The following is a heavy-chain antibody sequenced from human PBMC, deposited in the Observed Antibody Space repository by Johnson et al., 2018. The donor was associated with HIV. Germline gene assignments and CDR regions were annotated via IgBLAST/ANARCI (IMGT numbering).Heavy chain of an antibody. V-gene: IGHV3-9*01. Sequence: EVQLVESGGGLVQPGRSLRLSCAASGFTFDDHAMHWVRQAPGKGLEWVSGISWNSGSIGYADSVKGRFTISRDNAENSLHLQMNSLRTEDTALYYCAKGQLAVEMATITEAFDLWGQGTMVTVSS. D-gene: IGHD5-24*01. CDR3: AKGQLAVEMATITEAFDL. CDR2: ISWNSGSI. CDR1: GFTFDDHA. J-gene: IGHJ3*01.